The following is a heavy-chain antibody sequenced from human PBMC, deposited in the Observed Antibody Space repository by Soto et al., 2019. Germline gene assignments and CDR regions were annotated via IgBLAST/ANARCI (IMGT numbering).Heavy chain of an antibody. V-gene: IGHV4-59*01. CDR3: ARVGNLRQDFDY. Sequence: PSETLSLTCTVSGGSICSYYWSWIRQPPGKGLEWIGYIYYSGSTNYNPSLKSRVTISVDTSKNQFSLKLSSVTAADTAVYYCARVGNLRQDFDYWGQGTLVTVSS. D-gene: IGHD3-9*01. CDR1: GGSICSYY. CDR2: IYYSGST. J-gene: IGHJ4*02.